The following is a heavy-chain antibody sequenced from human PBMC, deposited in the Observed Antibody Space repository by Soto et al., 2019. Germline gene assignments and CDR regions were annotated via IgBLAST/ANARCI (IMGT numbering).Heavy chain of an antibody. CDR1: GFTVSSNY. CDR3: ARDAPAAFVASGL. V-gene: IGHV3-53*02. Sequence: EVQLVETGGGLIQPGGSLRLSCAASGFTVSSNYMSWVRQAPGKGLEWVSVIYSGGSTYYADSVKGRFTISRDNSKNTLYLQMNSLRAEDTAVYYCARDAPAAFVASGLWGQGTLVTVSS. D-gene: IGHD6-13*01. J-gene: IGHJ4*02. CDR2: IYSGGST.